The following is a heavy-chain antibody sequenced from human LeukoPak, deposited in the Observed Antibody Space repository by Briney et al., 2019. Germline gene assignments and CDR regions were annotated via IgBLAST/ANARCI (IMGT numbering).Heavy chain of an antibody. CDR2: IKQDGSEK. Sequence: GGSLRLSCAASGFTFSSYEMNWVRQAPGKGLEWVANIKQDGSEKYYVDSVKGRFTISRDNSKNTLYLQMNSLRAEDTALYYCAKTGGIAAAHWGQGTLVTVSS. J-gene: IGHJ4*02. CDR1: GFTFSSYE. V-gene: IGHV3-7*03. CDR3: AKTGGIAAAH. D-gene: IGHD6-13*01.